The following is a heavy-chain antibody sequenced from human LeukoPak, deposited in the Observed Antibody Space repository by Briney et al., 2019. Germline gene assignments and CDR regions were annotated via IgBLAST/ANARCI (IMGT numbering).Heavy chain of an antibody. CDR2: IYYSGST. CDR1: GFTFSSYS. D-gene: IGHD3-22*01. CDR3: ARWNYYDSSGYSY. V-gene: IGHV4-59*01. Sequence: GSLRLSCAASGFTFSSYSMNWVRQPPGKGLEWIGYIYYSGSTNYNPSLKSRVTISVDTSKNQFSLKLSSVTAADTAVYYCARWNYYDSSGYSYWGQGTLVTVSS. J-gene: IGHJ4*02.